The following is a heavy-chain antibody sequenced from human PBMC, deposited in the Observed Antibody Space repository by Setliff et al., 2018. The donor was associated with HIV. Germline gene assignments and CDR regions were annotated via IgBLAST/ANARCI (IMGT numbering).Heavy chain of an antibody. CDR2: IDYNEIT. D-gene: IGHD3-3*01. J-gene: IGHJ4*02. Sequence: SETLSLTCTVSGDSVSRSNYYWAWIRQPPGKGLEWIGSIDYNEITYYTPSLKSRVTLSVDTPKNQLSLYLSSVTASDTAVYYCASLFRLSGFWISFLPDYWGQGILVTAPQ. CDR3: ASLFRLSGFWISFLPDY. CDR1: GDSVSRSNYY. V-gene: IGHV4-39*01.